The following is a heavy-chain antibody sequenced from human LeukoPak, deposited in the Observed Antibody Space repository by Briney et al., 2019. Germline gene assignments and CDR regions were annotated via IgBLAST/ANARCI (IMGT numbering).Heavy chain of an antibody. CDR2: IYTSGST. Sequence: SETLSLTCTVSGGSISSGSYYWSWIRQPAGKGLEWIGRIYTSGSTNYNPSLKSRVTISVDTSKNQFSLKLSSVTAADTAVYYCARLNPYDSHAFDIWGQGTMVTVSS. J-gene: IGHJ3*02. D-gene: IGHD3-22*01. CDR3: ARLNPYDSHAFDI. V-gene: IGHV4-61*02. CDR1: GGSISSGSYY.